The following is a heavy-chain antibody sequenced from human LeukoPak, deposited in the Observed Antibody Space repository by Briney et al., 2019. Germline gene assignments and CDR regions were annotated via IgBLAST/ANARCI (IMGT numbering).Heavy chain of an antibody. J-gene: IGHJ4*02. CDR2: ISWNSGSI. CDR1: GFTFDDYA. D-gene: IGHD5-12*01. Sequence: GGSLRLSCAASGFTFDDYAMHWVRQAPGKGLEWVSGISWNSGSIGYADSVKGRFTISRDNAKNSLYLQMNSLRAEDTALYYCAKAKDIVATMGSFDYWGQGTLVTVSS. V-gene: IGHV3-9*01. CDR3: AKAKDIVATMGSFDY.